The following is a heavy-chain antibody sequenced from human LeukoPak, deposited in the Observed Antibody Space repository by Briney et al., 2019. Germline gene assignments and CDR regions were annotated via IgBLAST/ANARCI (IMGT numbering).Heavy chain of an antibody. CDR2: ISWSSGII. J-gene: IGHJ3*02. Sequence: GGSLRLSCAASGFNFSTSSMNWARQAPGKGLEWVSGISWSSGIIGYADSVKGRFTISRDNAKNSLDLQMESLRAEDTAVYYCAKDTGSPADAITMEDNAFDIWGQGTMVTVSS. CDR1: GFNFSTSS. D-gene: IGHD3-3*01. V-gene: IGHV3-9*01. CDR3: AKDTGSPADAITMEDNAFDI.